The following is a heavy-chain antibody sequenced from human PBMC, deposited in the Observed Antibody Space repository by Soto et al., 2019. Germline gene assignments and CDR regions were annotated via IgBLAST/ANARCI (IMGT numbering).Heavy chain of an antibody. D-gene: IGHD2-2*01. CDR3: ARSHGSSTSLEIYYYYCYGMDV. Sequence: QVQLVQSGAEVKKPGSSVKVSCKASGGTFSSYAISWVRQAPGQGLEWMGGIIPIPGTANYAQKFQGRVTITADESTSTAYMELSSLRSEDTAVYYCARSHGSSTSLEIYYYYCYGMDVWGQGTTVTVSS. J-gene: IGHJ6*02. CDR1: GGTFSSYA. V-gene: IGHV1-69*01. CDR2: IIPIPGTA.